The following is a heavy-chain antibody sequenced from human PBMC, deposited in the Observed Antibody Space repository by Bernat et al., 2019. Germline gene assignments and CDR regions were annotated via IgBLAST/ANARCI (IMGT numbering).Heavy chain of an antibody. Sequence: EVQLVESGGGLVQPGGSLRLSCAASGFTFSSYWMHWVRQAPGKGLVWVSRINSDGSSTSYADSVKGRFTISRDNTKNTLYLQMNSLRAEDTAVYYCARDPGAYYYYMDVWGKGTTVTVSS. J-gene: IGHJ6*03. D-gene: IGHD4/OR15-4a*01. CDR1: GFTFSSYW. V-gene: IGHV3-74*01. CDR2: INSDGSST. CDR3: ARDPGAYYYYMDV.